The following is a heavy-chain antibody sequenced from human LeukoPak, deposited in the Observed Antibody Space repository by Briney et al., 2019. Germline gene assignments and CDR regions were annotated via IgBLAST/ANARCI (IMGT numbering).Heavy chain of an antibody. D-gene: IGHD3-10*01. CDR3: AKDAYYYGSGGGAFDI. CDR2: ISGTGSST. J-gene: IGHJ3*02. CDR1: GFTFSSYA. Sequence: GGSLRLSCAASGFTFSSYAMSWVRQAPGKGLEWVSAISGTGSSTYSADSVKGRFTISRDNSKNTLYLQMNPLRAEDTAVYYCAKDAYYYGSGGGAFDIWGQGTMVTVSS. V-gene: IGHV3-23*01.